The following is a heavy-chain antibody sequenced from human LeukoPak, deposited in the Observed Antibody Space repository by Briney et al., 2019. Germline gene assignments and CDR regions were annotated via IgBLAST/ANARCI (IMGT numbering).Heavy chain of an antibody. CDR1: GGSTSSSSDY. Sequence: KTSETLSLTCTVSGGSTSSSSDYWGWIRQPPGKGLEWIGSIYYSGCTYYNPSLKSRVTISVDTSKYQLSLKLSSVTAADTAVYYCARRLVVVSYYFDYWGQGTLVTVSS. V-gene: IGHV4-39*01. J-gene: IGHJ4*02. D-gene: IGHD2-15*01. CDR3: ARRLVVVSYYFDY. CDR2: IYYSGCT.